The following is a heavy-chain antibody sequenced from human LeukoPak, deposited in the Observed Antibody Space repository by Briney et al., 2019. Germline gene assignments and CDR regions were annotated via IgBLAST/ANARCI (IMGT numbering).Heavy chain of an antibody. J-gene: IGHJ4*02. V-gene: IGHV4-39*01. CDR2: IYYSGST. CDR3: ASPSGSHYEHSPLDY. D-gene: IGHD1-26*01. CDR1: GGSISSSSYY. Sequence: SETLSLTCTVSGGSISSSSYYWGWIRQPPGKGLEWIGSIYYSGSTYYNPSLKSRVTISVDTSKNQFSLKLSSVTAADTAVYYCASPSGSHYEHSPLDYWGQGTLVTVSS.